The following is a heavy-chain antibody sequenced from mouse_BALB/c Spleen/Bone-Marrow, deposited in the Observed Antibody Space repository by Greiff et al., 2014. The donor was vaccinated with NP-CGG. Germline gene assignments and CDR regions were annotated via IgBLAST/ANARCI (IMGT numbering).Heavy chain of an antibody. CDR2: IRNKANGYTT. Sequence: DVMLVESGGGLVQPGGSLRLSCATSGFTFTDYYMSWVRQPPGKALEWLGFIRNKANGYTTEYSASVKGRFTISRDNSQSILYLQMNTLRAEDSATYYCARDIDGRDSWGQGTTLTVSS. J-gene: IGHJ2*01. V-gene: IGHV7-3*02. CDR3: ARDIDGRDS. CDR1: GFTFTDYY.